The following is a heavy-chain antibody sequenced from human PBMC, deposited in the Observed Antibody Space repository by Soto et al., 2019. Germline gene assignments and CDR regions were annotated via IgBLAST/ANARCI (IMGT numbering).Heavy chain of an antibody. Sequence: GASVKVSCKDSGYTFTSSGISWVRQAHDQGLEWMGWISTDNGNTNYAQHLQGRVSMTTDTSTSTAYMDLRSLRSDDTAMYYCARTAAAGKNYYGTDVWGQGTTVTVSS. D-gene: IGHD6-13*01. V-gene: IGHV1-18*01. CDR2: ISTDNGNT. J-gene: IGHJ6*02. CDR3: ARTAAAGKNYYGTDV. CDR1: GYTFTSSG.